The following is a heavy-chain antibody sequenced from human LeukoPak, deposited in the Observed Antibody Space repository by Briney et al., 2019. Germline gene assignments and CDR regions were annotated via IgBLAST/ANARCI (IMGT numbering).Heavy chain of an antibody. V-gene: IGHV4-59*01. CDR1: GGSISSYY. CDR2: IYYSGST. J-gene: IGHJ4*02. D-gene: IGHD5-18*01. Sequence: PSETLSLTCTVSGGSISSYYWSWIRQPPGKRLEWIGYIYYSGSTNYNPSLKIRVTISVDTSKNQFSLKLSSVTAADTAVYYCARRYNYGYNFDYWGQGTLVTVSS. CDR3: ARRYNYGYNFDY.